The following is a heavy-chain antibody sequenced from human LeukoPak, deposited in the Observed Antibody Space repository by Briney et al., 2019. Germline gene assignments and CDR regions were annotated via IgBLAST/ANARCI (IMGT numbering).Heavy chain of an antibody. V-gene: IGHV4-4*07. D-gene: IGHD6-13*01. CDR1: GGSISSYY. CDR3: ARGSYSSTGRFYFDY. CDR2: VYTSGTT. Sequence: PSETLSLTCTVSGGSISSYYWSWLRQPAGKGLEWIGRVYTSGTTFYNPSLKSRVTMSVDTSKNQFSLKLNSVTAADTAVYYCARGSYSSTGRFYFDYWGQGTLVTVSS. J-gene: IGHJ4*02.